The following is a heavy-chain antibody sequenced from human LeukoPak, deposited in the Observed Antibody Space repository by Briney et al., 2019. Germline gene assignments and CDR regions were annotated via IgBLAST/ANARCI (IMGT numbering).Heavy chain of an antibody. V-gene: IGHV4-4*07. Sequence: SSETLSLTCSGSGGSTNSYYWSWIRQSGGKGLEWFGRIYSSGSTVYNPSLNSRITMSINTSKNQFSLTLKSVTATDTAVYYCARIKASSTSWTFDQWGQGALVTVSS. D-gene: IGHD2-2*01. J-gene: IGHJ4*02. CDR2: IYSSGST. CDR3: ARIKASSTSWTFDQ. CDR1: GGSTNSYY.